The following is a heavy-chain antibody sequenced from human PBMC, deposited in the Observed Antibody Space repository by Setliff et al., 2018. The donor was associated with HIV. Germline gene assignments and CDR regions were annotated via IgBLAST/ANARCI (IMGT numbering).Heavy chain of an antibody. CDR3: ARDLLLRWLDY. CDR2: MNPNSGNT. D-gene: IGHD4-17*01. V-gene: IGHV1-8*01. J-gene: IGHJ4*02. Sequence: ASVKVSCKPSGSTFSTYDINWVRQATGQGLEWMGWMNPNSGNTGYAQKFQGRVTMTRNTSISTAYMELSSLRSDDTAVYYCARDLLLRWLDYWGQGTLVTVSS. CDR1: GSTFSTYD.